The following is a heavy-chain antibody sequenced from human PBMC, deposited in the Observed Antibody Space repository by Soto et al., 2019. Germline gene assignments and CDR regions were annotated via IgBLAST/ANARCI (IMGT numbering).Heavy chain of an antibody. CDR3: ARVGSSPGGSGGSWNWFDP. Sequence: ETLSLTCTVSGGSISSYYWSWIRQPAGKGLEWIGRIYTSGSTNYNPSLKSRVTMSVDTSKNQFSLKLSSVTAADTAVYYCARVGSSPGGSGGSWNWFDPWGQGTLVTVSS. CDR2: IYTSGST. CDR1: GGSISSYY. V-gene: IGHV4-4*07. J-gene: IGHJ5*02. D-gene: IGHD2-15*01.